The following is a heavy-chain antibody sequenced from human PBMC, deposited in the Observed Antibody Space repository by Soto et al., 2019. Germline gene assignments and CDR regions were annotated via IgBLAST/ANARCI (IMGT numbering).Heavy chain of an antibody. CDR3: RRRHTSCTHGLGIPAEATSDL. V-gene: IGHV4-39*01. D-gene: IGHD2-21*01. J-gene: IGHJ2*01. CDR2: IYYSGST. Sequence: PPGKGLEWIGSIYYSGSTYYNPSLKSRVTISVDTSKNQFSLKLSSVTAADTALFSCRRRHTSCTHGLGIPAEATSDL.